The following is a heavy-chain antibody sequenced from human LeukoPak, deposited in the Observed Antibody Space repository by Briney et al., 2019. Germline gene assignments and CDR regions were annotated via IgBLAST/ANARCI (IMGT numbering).Heavy chain of an antibody. CDR3: ARSPEAYDSCGCDY. V-gene: IGHV6-1*01. J-gene: IGHJ4*02. Sequence: SQTLALACAISGDSVSSNSAAWNWIRQSPSRGLEWLGRTYYRSKWYNDYAVSVKSRITINPDTSKNRFSLQLNSVTPDDTAVYYCARSPEAYDSCGCDYWGQGTLVTVSS. CDR2: TYYRSKWYN. D-gene: IGHD3-22*01. CDR1: GDSVSSNSAA.